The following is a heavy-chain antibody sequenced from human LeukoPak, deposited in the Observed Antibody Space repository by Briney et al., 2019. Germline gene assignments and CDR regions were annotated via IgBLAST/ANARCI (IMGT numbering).Heavy chain of an antibody. CDR3: ATSIMITFGGVY. CDR2: FDPEDGET. Sequence: ASVKVSCKVSGHTLTELSMHWVRQAPGKGLEWMGGFDPEDGETIYAQKFQGRVTMTEDTSTDTAYMELSSLRSEDTAVYYCATSIMITFGGVYWGQGTLVTVSS. D-gene: IGHD3-16*01. V-gene: IGHV1-24*01. J-gene: IGHJ4*02. CDR1: GHTLTELS.